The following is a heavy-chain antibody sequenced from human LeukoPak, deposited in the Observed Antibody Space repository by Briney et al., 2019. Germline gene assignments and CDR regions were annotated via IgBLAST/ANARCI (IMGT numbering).Heavy chain of an antibody. CDR3: ARDLDYFDSSGSHRRRNYFDY. J-gene: IGHJ4*02. D-gene: IGHD3-22*01. V-gene: IGHV3-53*01. Sequence: GGSLRLSCAASGLTVSTNYMTWVRQAPGKGREGVSIIHSDGSTYYADSVKGRFTISRDNYKNTQYLQMNSLRGEDTAMYYCARDLDYFDSSGSHRRRNYFDYWGQGTLVTVSS. CDR2: IHSDGST. CDR1: GLTVSTNY.